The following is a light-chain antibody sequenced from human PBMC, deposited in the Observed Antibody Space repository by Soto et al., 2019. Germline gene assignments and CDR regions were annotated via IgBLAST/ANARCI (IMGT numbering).Light chain of an antibody. V-gene: IGLV1-44*01. Sequence: QSVLTQPPSSSGTPGQRVIISCSGSHSNIGTYTVNWYQQLPGTAPKLLIYTDYQRPSGVPDRFSGSKSGTSASLAISGLQSEDEADYYCASWDDSLSGGVFGGGTKLTVL. CDR2: TDY. J-gene: IGLJ3*02. CDR3: ASWDDSLSGGV. CDR1: HSNIGTYT.